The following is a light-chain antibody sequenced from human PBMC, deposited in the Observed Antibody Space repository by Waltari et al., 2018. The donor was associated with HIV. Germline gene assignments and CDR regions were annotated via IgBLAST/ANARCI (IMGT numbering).Light chain of an antibody. CDR3: SSFSSGPSLYV. Sequence: SALTQPASVSGSLGQSTTLSCPGSDLAAALATYVCCYQQSSGKAPKLIIFDVHKRPSGLSDRFSGSKSGNTASLIISGLQTEDEADYFCSSFSSGPSLYVFGTGTRVSVL. CDR2: DVH. J-gene: IGLJ1*01. V-gene: IGLV2-14*03. CDR1: DLAAALATY.